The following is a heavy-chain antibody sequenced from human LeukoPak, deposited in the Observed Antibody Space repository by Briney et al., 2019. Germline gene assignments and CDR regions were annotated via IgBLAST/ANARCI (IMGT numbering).Heavy chain of an antibody. CDR3: ARGQGFGWYYFDY. V-gene: IGHV4-61*01. CDR2: IYYSGST. Sequence: SETLSLTCTVSGGSYRSGSNCWGRIRQPPGKGLEWIDYIYYSGSTNYNPSLKSRVTISVDPSKNQFSLRLISVTAADTAVYYCARGQGFGWYYFDYWVQGTLVTVSS. J-gene: IGHJ4*02. CDR1: GGSYRSGSNC. D-gene: IGHD6-19*01.